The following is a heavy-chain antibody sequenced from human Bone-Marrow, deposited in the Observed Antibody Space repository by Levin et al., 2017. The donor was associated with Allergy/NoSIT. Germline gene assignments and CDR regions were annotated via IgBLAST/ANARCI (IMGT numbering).Heavy chain of an antibody. CDR3: ARMGASRSSSGYYFDY. CDR1: GFIFSNHS. Sequence: GESLKISCAASGFIFSNHSINWVRQAPGKGLEWVSSISSNSRYIHYADSVKGRVTISRDNAKNTLYLQMDRLRVEDTAMYYCARMGASRSSSGYYFDYWGQGTLVTVSS. CDR2: ISSNSRYI. D-gene: IGHD4/OR15-4a*01. V-gene: IGHV3-21*06. J-gene: IGHJ4*02.